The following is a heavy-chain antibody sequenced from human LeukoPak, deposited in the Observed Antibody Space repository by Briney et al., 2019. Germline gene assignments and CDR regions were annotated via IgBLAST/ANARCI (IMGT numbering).Heavy chain of an antibody. CDR3: ARDRALDI. V-gene: IGHV3-48*03. CDR2: ISTSGSSI. D-gene: IGHD3-10*01. Sequence: GRSLRLSCAASRFTFSTYEMNWVRQAPGKGLEWVSYISTSGSSIYYAESVKGRFTISRDNAKNSLYLQMNSLRAEDTAVYYCARDRALDIWGQGTMVTVSS. J-gene: IGHJ3*02. CDR1: RFTFSTYE.